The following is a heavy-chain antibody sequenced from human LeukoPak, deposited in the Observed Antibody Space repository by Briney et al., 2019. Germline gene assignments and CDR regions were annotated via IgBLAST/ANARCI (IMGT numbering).Heavy chain of an antibody. V-gene: IGHV1-3*01. CDR1: GYTFTSYA. Sequence: ASVKVSCKASGYTFTSYAMHWVRQAPGQRLEWMGWINAGNGNTKYSQKFQGRVTITRDTSASTAYMELSSLRSEDTAVYYCASRYYDFWSGYYPTPRYYYYGMDVWGQGTTVTVSS. CDR2: INAGNGNT. CDR3: ASRYYDFWSGYYPTPRYYYYGMDV. J-gene: IGHJ6*02. D-gene: IGHD3-3*01.